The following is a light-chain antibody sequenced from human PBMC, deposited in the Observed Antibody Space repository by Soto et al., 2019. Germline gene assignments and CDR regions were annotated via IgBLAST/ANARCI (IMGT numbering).Light chain of an antibody. J-gene: IGKJ2*03. CDR3: MQAVQSPRG. Sequence: DIVMTQSPLSLPVTPGEPASISCRSSQSLLQSNAYNYLDWYLQKPGQSPQLLIYWGSNRASGGPDRFSSSRSDTDFTLKTSRVEAEDVGVYYCMQAVQSPRGFGQGTKLDI. V-gene: IGKV2-28*01. CDR2: WGS. CDR1: QSLLQSNAYNY.